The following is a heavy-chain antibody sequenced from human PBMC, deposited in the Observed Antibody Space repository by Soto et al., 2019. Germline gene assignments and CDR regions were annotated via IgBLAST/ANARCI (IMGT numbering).Heavy chain of an antibody. CDR1: GFTFSNYG. J-gene: IGHJ4*02. V-gene: IGHV3-33*01. CDR3: ARVGYSSSWTNGDY. D-gene: IGHD6-13*01. CDR2: IWYDGSNK. Sequence: QVQLVESGGGVVQPERSLRLSCAASGFTFSNYGMHWVRQPPGKGLEWVAVIWYDGSNKYYAESVKGRFNIARDNSKNTLYLHMNSLRAKDTAVYYCARVGYSSSWTNGDYWGQGTLVTVSS.